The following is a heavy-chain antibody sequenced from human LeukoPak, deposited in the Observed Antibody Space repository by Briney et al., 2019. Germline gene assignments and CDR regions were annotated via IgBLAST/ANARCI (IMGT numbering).Heavy chain of an antibody. V-gene: IGHV4-59*01. Sequence: PSETLSLSCTVSGGSISSYSWSWIRQPPGKGLEWIGYIYYSGSTTYNPSLKSRVTISVDTSKNQFSLKVSSVTAADTAVYYCARGHSSAWDFYYYMDVWGKGTTVTVSS. CDR3: ARGHSSAWDFYYYMDV. CDR2: IYYSGST. CDR1: GGSISSYS. D-gene: IGHD6-19*01. J-gene: IGHJ6*03.